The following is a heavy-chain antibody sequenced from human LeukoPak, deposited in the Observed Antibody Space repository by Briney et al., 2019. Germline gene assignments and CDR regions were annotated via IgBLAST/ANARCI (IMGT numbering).Heavy chain of an antibody. CDR1: GFTFSSYW. J-gene: IGHJ6*02. D-gene: IGHD4-4*01. CDR3: ARDLSYSNEYYYGMDV. Sequence: GGSLRLSYAASGFTFSSYWMSWVRQAPGKGLEWVANIKQDGSEKYYVDSVKGRFTISRDNAKNSLYLQMNSLRAEDTAVYYCARDLSYSNEYYYGMDVWGQGTTVTVSS. V-gene: IGHV3-7*01. CDR2: IKQDGSEK.